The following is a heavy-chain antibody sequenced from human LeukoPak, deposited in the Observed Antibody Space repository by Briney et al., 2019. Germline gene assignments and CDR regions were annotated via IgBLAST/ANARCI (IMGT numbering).Heavy chain of an antibody. J-gene: IGHJ3*02. V-gene: IGHV4-39*01. CDR2: IYYSGST. CDR3: ARRIAARVWRHAFDI. Sequence: SETLSLTCTVSGGSISSSSYYWGWIRQPPGKGLEWIGSIYYSGSTYYNPSLKSRVTISVDTSKNQFSLKLSSVAAADTAVYYCARRIAARVWRHAFDIWGQGTMVTVSS. CDR1: GGSISSSSYY. D-gene: IGHD6-13*01.